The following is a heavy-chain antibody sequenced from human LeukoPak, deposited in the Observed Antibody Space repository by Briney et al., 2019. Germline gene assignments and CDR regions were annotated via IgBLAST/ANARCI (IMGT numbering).Heavy chain of an antibody. CDR2: ISTSGISK. V-gene: IGHV3-11*04. J-gene: IGHJ6*03. CDR3: VRDPVAAPGTNYYHYYMDV. CDR1: GFTFSDYY. Sequence: GGSLRLSCAASGFTFSDYYMSWIRQAPGKGLEWLSYISTSGISKYYADSVKGRFTISRDNAKNSLYLQMNSLRAEDTAVYYCVRDPVAAPGTNYYHYYMDVWGKGTTVTVSS. D-gene: IGHD6-13*01.